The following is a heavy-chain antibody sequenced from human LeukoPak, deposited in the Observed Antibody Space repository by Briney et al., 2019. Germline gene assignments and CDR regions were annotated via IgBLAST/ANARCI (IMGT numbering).Heavy chain of an antibody. J-gene: IGHJ5*02. Sequence: GSLRLSCPVSGFTFSSYAMSWVRQPPGKGLEWIGEVYHSGATNYNPSLKTRVTISVDKSKNEFSLALTSLNAADTAVYYCARGVPAAGAKWFDPWGQGSLVTVSS. CDR1: GFTFSSYAM. D-gene: IGHD6-13*01. V-gene: IGHV4-4*02. CDR3: ARGVPAAGAKWFDP. CDR2: VYHSGAT.